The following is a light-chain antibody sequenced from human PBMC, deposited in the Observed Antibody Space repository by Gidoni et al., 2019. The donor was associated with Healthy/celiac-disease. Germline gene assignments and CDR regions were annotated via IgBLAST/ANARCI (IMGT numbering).Light chain of an antibody. CDR1: ALPKQY. J-gene: IGLJ1*01. CDR2: KDS. Sequence: SYELTPPPSVSVSPGQTARITCSGDALPKQYAYWYQQKPGQAPVLVIDKDSERPSGIPERFSGSSSETTVTLTISGVQAEDEADYYCQSADSSGTYYVFGTGTKVTVL. CDR3: QSADSSGTYYV. V-gene: IGLV3-25*03.